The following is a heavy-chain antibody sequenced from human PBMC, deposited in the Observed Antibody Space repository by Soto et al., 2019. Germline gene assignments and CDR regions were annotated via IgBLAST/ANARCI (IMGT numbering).Heavy chain of an antibody. J-gene: IGHJ4*02. Sequence: GGSLRLSCAASGFTFSSYSMNWVRQAPGKGLEWVSSISSSSSCIYYADSVKGRFTISRDNAKNALYLQMNSLRAEDTAVYYCAGDFFVRHMWGATIDYWGQGTLVTVSS. D-gene: IGHD1-26*01. CDR1: GFTFSSYS. CDR2: ISSSSSCI. CDR3: AGDFFVRHMWGATIDY. V-gene: IGHV3-21*01.